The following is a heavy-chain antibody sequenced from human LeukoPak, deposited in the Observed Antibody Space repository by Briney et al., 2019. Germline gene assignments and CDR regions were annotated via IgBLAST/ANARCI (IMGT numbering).Heavy chain of an antibody. D-gene: IGHD3-16*01. J-gene: IGHJ4*02. CDR3: TRGDNFDY. Sequence: GGSLRLSCAASGFSFSSYWMHWVRQAPGKGLVWVSRIKGDGSITSYADSVKGRFTISRDNAKNTLYLQMNSLRADDTAVYYCTRGDNFDYWGQGTLVTVSS. V-gene: IGHV3-74*01. CDR1: GFSFSSYW. CDR2: IKGDGSIT.